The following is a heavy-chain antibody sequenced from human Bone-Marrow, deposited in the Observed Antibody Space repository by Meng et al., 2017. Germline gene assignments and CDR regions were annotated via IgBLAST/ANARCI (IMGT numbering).Heavy chain of an antibody. CDR2: INGVYGTT. D-gene: IGHD1-20*01. V-gene: IGHV1-69*05. CDR3: ARKAGNCITINCYSMDY. J-gene: IGHJ4*02. CDR1: GYTFTGYY. Sequence: SVKVSCKASGYTFTGYYMHWVRQAPGQGLEWMGGINGVYGTTNYAQKFQGRVTITTDESTSTVYMELARLTSEDTAVYFCARKAGNCITINCYSMDYWGQGTLVTVSS.